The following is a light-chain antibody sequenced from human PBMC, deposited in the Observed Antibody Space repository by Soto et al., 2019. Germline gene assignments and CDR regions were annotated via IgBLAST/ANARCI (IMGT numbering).Light chain of an antibody. CDR3: QQSYSKSVT. CDR1: QSISSY. J-gene: IGKJ1*01. Sequence: DIQMTQSPSSLSASVGDRVTITCRASQSISSYLNWYQQKPGKAPKLLIYAASSLQSGVPSRFSGRGSGTDFTLTISSLQPEDFATYYCQQSYSKSVTFGQGTKVEIK. CDR2: AAS. V-gene: IGKV1-39*01.